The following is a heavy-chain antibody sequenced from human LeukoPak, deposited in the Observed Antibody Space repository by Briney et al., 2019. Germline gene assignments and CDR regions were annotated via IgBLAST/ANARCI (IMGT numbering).Heavy chain of an antibody. J-gene: IGHJ6*02. CDR1: GYTFTSYD. CDR2: MSPNSGNT. CDR3: AIGYGDFLSYYYYGMDV. Sequence: ASVKVSCKASGYTFTSYDINWVRQATGQGLEWMGWMSPNSGNTGYAQKFQGRVTMTRNTSISTAYMELSSLRSEDTAVYYCAIGYGDFLSYYYYGMDVWGQGTTVSVSS. D-gene: IGHD4-17*01. V-gene: IGHV1-8*01.